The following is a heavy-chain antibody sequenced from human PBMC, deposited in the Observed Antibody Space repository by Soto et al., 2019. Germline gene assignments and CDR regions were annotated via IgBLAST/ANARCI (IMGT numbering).Heavy chain of an antibody. Sequence: SETLSLTCTVSGGSISSYYWSWIRQPPGKGLEWIGYIYYSGSTYYNPSLKSRVTISVDTSKNQFSLKLSSVTAADTAVYYCARTNLGYCSSTSCYKEYNWFDPWGQGTLVTVSS. J-gene: IGHJ5*02. D-gene: IGHD2-2*01. V-gene: IGHV4-59*12. CDR1: GGSISSYY. CDR2: IYYSGST. CDR3: ARTNLGYCSSTSCYKEYNWFDP.